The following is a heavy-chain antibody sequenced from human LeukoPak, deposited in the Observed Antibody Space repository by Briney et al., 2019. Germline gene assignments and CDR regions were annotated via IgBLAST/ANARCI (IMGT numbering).Heavy chain of an antibody. D-gene: IGHD4-17*01. CDR2: ISGSGGST. Sequence: GGSLRLSCAASGFTFTSYAMSWVRQAPGKGLEWVSAISGSGGSTYYADSVKGRFTISSDNSKNTLYLQMNSLRAEDTAVYYCARPRLRGRTDDAFDIWGQGTMVTVSS. V-gene: IGHV3-23*01. CDR3: ARPRLRGRTDDAFDI. CDR1: GFTFTSYA. J-gene: IGHJ3*02.